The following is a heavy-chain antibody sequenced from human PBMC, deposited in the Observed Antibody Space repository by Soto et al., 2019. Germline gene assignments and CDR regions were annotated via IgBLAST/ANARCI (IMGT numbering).Heavy chain of an antibody. D-gene: IGHD6-13*01. Sequence: SETLSLTCTVSGGSISSSSYYWGWIRQPPGKGLEWIGSIYYSGSTYYNPSLKSRVTISVDTSKNQFPLKLSSVTAADKAVYYCARRGSSSWYGYWGQGTLVTVSS. CDR3: ARRGSSSWYGY. V-gene: IGHV4-39*01. CDR2: IYYSGST. J-gene: IGHJ4*02. CDR1: GGSISSSSYY.